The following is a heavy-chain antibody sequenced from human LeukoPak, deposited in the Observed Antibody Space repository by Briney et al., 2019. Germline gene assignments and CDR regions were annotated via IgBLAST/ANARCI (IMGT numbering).Heavy chain of an antibody. Sequence: GGSLRLSCAASGFTFSNAWMSWVRQAPGKGLQWVGRIKSKTDGGTTDYAAPVKGRFTISRDDSKNTLYLQMNSLKTEDTAVYYCTTDFVVVTADPAGYWGQGTLVTVSS. CDR2: IKSKTDGGTT. D-gene: IGHD2-21*02. CDR3: TTDFVVVTADPAGY. J-gene: IGHJ4*02. CDR1: GFTFSNAW. V-gene: IGHV3-15*01.